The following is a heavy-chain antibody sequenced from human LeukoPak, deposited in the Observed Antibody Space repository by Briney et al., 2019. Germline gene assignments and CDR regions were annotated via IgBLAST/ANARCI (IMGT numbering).Heavy chain of an antibody. CDR1: GFTFSSYE. D-gene: IGHD6-19*01. CDR2: ISSSGSTI. CDR3: ARVTVALDY. V-gene: IGHV3-48*03. J-gene: IGHJ4*02. Sequence: GGSLRLSCAASGFTFSSYEMNWVRQAPGKGLEWVSYISSSGSTIYYADSVKGRFTISRDNAKNSLYLRMNSLRAEDTAVYYCARVTVALDYWGQGTLVTVSS.